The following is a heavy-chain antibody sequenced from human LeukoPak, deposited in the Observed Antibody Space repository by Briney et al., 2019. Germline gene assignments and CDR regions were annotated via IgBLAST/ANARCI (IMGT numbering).Heavy chain of an antibody. CDR1: GFTFNTYN. V-gene: IGHV3-21*01. CDR2: ITSSSSYI. Sequence: GGSLRLSCVASGFTFNTYNMNWVRQAPGKGLEWVSSITSSSSYIYYADSVKGRFTISRDNAKSSLYLHMNSLRDEDTAVYYCARDPYSGNYGDYYYYYMDVWGKGTTVTISS. D-gene: IGHD1-26*01. J-gene: IGHJ6*03. CDR3: ARDPYSGNYGDYYYYYMDV.